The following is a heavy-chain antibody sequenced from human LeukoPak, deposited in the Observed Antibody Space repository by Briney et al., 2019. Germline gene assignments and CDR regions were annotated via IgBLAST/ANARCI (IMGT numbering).Heavy chain of an antibody. V-gene: IGHV1-69*04. J-gene: IGHJ4*02. CDR2: IIPILGIA. CDR1: GGTFSSHA. Sequence: GASVKVSCKASGGTFSSHAISWVRQAPGQGLEWMGRIIPILGIANYAQKFQGRVTITADKSTSTAYMELSSLRSEDTAVYYCASPSETYYDILTGYRPFDYWGQGTLVTVSS. D-gene: IGHD3-9*01. CDR3: ASPSETYYDILTGYRPFDY.